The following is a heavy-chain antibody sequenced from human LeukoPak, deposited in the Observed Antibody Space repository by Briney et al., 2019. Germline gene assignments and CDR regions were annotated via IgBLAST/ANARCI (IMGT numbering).Heavy chain of an antibody. D-gene: IGHD3-3*01. Sequence: ASVKVSCKASGYTFTGFTIHWVRQAPGQRLEWMGWINTGNGNTKYSQKFQGRVTITRDTTASTAYMELSSLRSEDTAVYYCARDYDFWSGYGSYYYYGMDVWGQGTTVTVSS. CDR3: ARDYDFWSGYGSYYYYGMDV. CDR1: GYTFTGFT. CDR2: INTGNGNT. V-gene: IGHV1-3*04. J-gene: IGHJ6*02.